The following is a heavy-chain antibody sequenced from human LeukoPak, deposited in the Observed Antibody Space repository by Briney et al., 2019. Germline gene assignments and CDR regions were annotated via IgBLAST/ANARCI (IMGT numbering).Heavy chain of an antibody. CDR2: INHSGST. D-gene: IGHD2-15*01. CDR3: ARDRYCSGGNCYLGWFDP. J-gene: IGHJ5*02. V-gene: IGHV4-34*01. Sequence: SETLSLTCAVYGGSFSGYYWSWIRQPPGKGLEWIGEINHSGSTNYNPSLKSRVTISVDASKNLFALKLSSVTAADTAVYYCARDRYCSGGNCYLGWFDPWGQGTLVTVSS. CDR1: GGSFSGYY.